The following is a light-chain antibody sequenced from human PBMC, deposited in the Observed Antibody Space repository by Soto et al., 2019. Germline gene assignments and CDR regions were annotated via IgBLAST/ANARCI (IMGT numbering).Light chain of an antibody. CDR1: QSVSNN. CDR3: QQYNEWPLT. J-gene: IGKJ4*01. CDR2: FAS. V-gene: IGKV3-15*01. Sequence: EIGMTQSPATLSVSPGERATLSCRASQSVSNNLAWYQQKPGQAPRVRIYFASTRATGIPARFSGSGSGTEFTLTISSLQSEDCAVYYCQQYNEWPLTFGGGTKVETK.